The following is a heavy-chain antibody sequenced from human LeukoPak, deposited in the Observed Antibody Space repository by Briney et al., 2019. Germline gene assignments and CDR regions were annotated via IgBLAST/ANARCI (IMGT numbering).Heavy chain of an antibody. Sequence: GGSLRLSCAASGFIFSSYGMHWVRQAPGKGLEWVAVIWSDASNTYYVDSVKGRFTISRDNSKNTLFLQMNSLRAEDTAVYYCTRTYDIRYFDTWGQGTLVTVSS. V-gene: IGHV3-33*01. CDR1: GFIFSSYG. D-gene: IGHD3-9*01. CDR2: IWSDASNT. J-gene: IGHJ4*02. CDR3: TRTYDIRYFDT.